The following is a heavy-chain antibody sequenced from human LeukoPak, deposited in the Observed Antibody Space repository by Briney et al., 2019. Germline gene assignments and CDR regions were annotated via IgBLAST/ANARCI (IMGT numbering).Heavy chain of an antibody. CDR1: GFTFGDYA. D-gene: IGHD5-18*01. Sequence: KPGRSLRLSCTASGFTFGDYAMSWFRPAPGKGLEWVGFIRSKAYGGTTEYAASVKGRFTISRDDSKSIAYLQMNSLKTEDTAVCYCTRNLDTAMADYWGQGTLVTVSS. V-gene: IGHV3-49*05. CDR2: IRSKAYGGTT. J-gene: IGHJ4*02. CDR3: TRNLDTAMADY.